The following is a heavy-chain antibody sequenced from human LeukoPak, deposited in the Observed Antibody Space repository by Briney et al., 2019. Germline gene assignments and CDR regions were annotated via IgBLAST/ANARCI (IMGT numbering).Heavy chain of an antibody. Sequence: PSETLSLTCAVYGGSFSTYYWNWIRQSPGKGLEWIGEINHSGSTNSNPSLKSRVTILIDTSKNQFSLKLSPVTAADTAVYYCARFPCSGDSCYSGIRAFDIWGQGTMVIVSS. CDR1: GGSFSTYY. CDR3: ARFPCSGDSCYSGIRAFDI. V-gene: IGHV4-34*01. J-gene: IGHJ3*02. D-gene: IGHD2-15*01. CDR2: INHSGST.